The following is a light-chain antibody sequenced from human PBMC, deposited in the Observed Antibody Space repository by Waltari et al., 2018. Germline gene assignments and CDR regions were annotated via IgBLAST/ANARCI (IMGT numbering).Light chain of an antibody. CDR3: QQYRNLWT. V-gene: IGKV1-5*03. J-gene: IGKJ1*01. CDR2: KAS. CDR1: QSLSNW. Sequence: DIQMTQSPSTLSASVGDRVTITCRASQSLSNWFAWYQQKPGKAPKVLIYKASTLESGVPSRFSGSGSGTEFTLTISSLQPYDFATYYCQQYRNLWTFGQGTKVEIK.